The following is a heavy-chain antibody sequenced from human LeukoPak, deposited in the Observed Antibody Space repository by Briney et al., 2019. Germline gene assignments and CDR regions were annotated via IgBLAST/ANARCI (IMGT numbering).Heavy chain of an antibody. CDR1: GGSFSGYY. CDR3: ARLINRSYGYRWYFDY. CDR2: INHSGST. D-gene: IGHD5-18*01. J-gene: IGHJ4*02. Sequence: SETLSLTCAVYGGSFSGYYWSWIRQPPGKGLEWIGEINHSGSTNYNPSLKSRVTISVDTSKNQFSLKLSSVTAADTAVYYCARLINRSYGYRWYFDYWGQGTLVTVSS. V-gene: IGHV4-34*01.